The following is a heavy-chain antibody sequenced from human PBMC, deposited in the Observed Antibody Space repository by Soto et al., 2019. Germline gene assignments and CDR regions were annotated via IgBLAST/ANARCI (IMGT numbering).Heavy chain of an antibody. D-gene: IGHD6-19*01. J-gene: IGHJ6*02. CDR3: TTGCSSGWYYYYYYGMDV. V-gene: IGHV3-15*07. Sequence: EVQLVESGGGLVKPGGSLRLSCAASGFTFSNAWMNWVRQAPGKGLEWVGRIKSKTDGGTTDYAAPVKGRFTISRDDSKNTLYLQMNSLKTEDTAVYYCTTGCSSGWYYYYYYGMDVWGQGTTVTVSS. CDR1: GFTFSNAW. CDR2: IKSKTDGGTT.